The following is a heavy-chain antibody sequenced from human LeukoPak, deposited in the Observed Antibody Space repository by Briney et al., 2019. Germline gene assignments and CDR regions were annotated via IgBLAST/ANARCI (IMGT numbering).Heavy chain of an antibody. CDR3: ARAGDSYGELNY. CDR1: GYTFTSYD. CDR2: MNPNSDNT. D-gene: IGHD5-18*01. Sequence: ASVKVSCKASGYTFTSYDINWVRQATGQGLEWMGWMNPNSDNTGYAQKFQGRVTMTRNTSISTAYMELSSLRSEDTAVYYCARAGDSYGELNYWGQGTLVTVSS. V-gene: IGHV1-8*01. J-gene: IGHJ4*02.